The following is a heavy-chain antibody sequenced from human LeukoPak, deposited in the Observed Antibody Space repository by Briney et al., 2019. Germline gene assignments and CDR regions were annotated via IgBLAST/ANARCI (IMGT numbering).Heavy chain of an antibody. J-gene: IGHJ5*02. CDR2: IYYSGST. Sequence: SETLSPTCAVSGGSVSSGSYYWSWIRQPPGKGLEWIGYIYYSGSTNYNPSLKSRVTISVDTSKNQFSLKLSSVTAADTAVYYCARGGRLAYCGGDCLETNWFDPWGQGTLVTVSS. CDR1: GGSVSSGSYY. V-gene: IGHV4-61*01. CDR3: ARGGRLAYCGGDCLETNWFDP. D-gene: IGHD2-21*02.